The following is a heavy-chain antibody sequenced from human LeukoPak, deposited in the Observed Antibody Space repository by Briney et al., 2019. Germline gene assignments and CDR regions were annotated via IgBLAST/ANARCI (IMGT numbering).Heavy chain of an antibody. Sequence: GGSLRLSCAASGISFSAHGMHWVRQAPGKGLEWVAIIRFDGGNIHYADSVKGRFTISRDNYKNTLYLQMNSLRAEDTAVYYCVRDGVGATTYFGYFDHWGQGNLVTVSS. CDR2: IRFDGGNI. D-gene: IGHD1-26*01. V-gene: IGHV3-33*01. CDR1: GISFSAHG. CDR3: VRDGVGATTYFGYFDH. J-gene: IGHJ4*02.